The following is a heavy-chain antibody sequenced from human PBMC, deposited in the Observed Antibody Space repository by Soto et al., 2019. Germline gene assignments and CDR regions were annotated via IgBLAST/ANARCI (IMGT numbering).Heavy chain of an antibody. Sequence: GESLKISCKGSGYSFTSYWIGWVRQKPGKGLEWQGIIYPGRSDTRNSPSFQSQGTISADKSISPAYLQWNSLKDTDTAMYYCARVGIAACLTHDRMWDYWRQGTLVTVSS. CDR3: ARVGIAACLTHDRMWDY. CDR2: IYPGRSDT. J-gene: IGHJ4*02. CDR1: GYSFTSYW. D-gene: IGHD6-13*01. V-gene: IGHV5-51*01.